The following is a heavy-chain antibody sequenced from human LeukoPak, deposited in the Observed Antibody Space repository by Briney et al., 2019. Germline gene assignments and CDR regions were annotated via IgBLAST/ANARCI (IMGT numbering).Heavy chain of an antibody. V-gene: IGHV4-34*01. CDR2: IKNGGIT. Sequence: PSGTLCLSCAASRGSFSGYYWSWIRLTPGKGLEWIGEIKNGGITNYNASLVSRVTISKDTSTNQMSLTLHSATAADTAVYYCVIGFSGVVGDHWGQGTLVTVSS. J-gene: IGHJ4*02. D-gene: IGHD3-10*01. CDR3: VIGFSGVVGDH. CDR1: RGSFSGYY.